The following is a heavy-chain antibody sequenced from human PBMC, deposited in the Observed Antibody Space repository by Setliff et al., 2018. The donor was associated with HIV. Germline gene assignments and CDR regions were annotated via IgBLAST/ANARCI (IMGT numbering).Heavy chain of an antibody. CDR3: ASYDFWSDYFYMDV. CDR1: GVSVTSHF. D-gene: IGHD3-3*01. V-gene: IGHV4-59*08. Sequence: SETLSLTCAVSGVSVTSHFWSWIRQPPGKGLEWIGYFSYRGGTNSNPSLKSRVTISVDTSKNQFSLKLSSVTAADTAVYYCASYDFWSDYFYMDVWGKETTVTVSS. CDR2: FSYRGGT. J-gene: IGHJ6*03.